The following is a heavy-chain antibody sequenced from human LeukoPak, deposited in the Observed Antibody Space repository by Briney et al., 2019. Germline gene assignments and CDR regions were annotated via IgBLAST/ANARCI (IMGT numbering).Heavy chain of an antibody. V-gene: IGHV3-30*18. CDR3: AKARGIAAQFDP. D-gene: IGHD6-13*01. J-gene: IGHJ5*02. CDR1: GFTFSSYG. Sequence: GRSLRLSCAASGFTFSSYGMHWVRQAPGKGLEWVAVISYDGSNKYYADSVKGRFTISRDNSKNTLYLQMNSLRAEDTALYYCAKARGIAAQFDPWGQGTLVTVSS. CDR2: ISYDGSNK.